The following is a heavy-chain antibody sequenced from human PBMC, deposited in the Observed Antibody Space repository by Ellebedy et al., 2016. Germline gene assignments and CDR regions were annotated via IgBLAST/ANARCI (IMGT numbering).Heavy chain of an antibody. CDR1: GGSFSGYY. D-gene: IGHD3-22*01. CDR2: INHSGST. V-gene: IGHV4-34*01. CDR3: ARGPEETYYYDSSGYYPPLEY. Sequence: SETLSLTXAVYGGSFSGYYWSWIRQPPGKGLEWIGEINHSGSTNYNPSLKSRVTISVDTSKNQFSLKLSSVTAADTAVYYCARGPEETYYYDSSGYYPPLEYWGQGTLVTVSS. J-gene: IGHJ4*02.